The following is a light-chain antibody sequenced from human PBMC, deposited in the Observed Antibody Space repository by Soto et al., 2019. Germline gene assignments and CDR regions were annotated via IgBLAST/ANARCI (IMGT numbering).Light chain of an antibody. CDR2: EGS. V-gene: IGLV2-23*01. CDR1: SSDVGSYNL. Sequence: QSVLTQPASVSGSPGQSITISCTGTSSDVGSYNLVSWYQQHPGKAPKLMIYEGSKRPSGVSNRFSGSKSGNTASLTISGLQAEDEADYCCCSYAGSSTFVFGGGTQLTVL. J-gene: IGLJ2*01. CDR3: CSYAGSSTFV.